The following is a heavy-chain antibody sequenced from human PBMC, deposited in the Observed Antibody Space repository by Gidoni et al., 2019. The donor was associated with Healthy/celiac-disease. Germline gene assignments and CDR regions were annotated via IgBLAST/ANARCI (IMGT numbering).Heavy chain of an antibody. Sequence: EVQLVESGGGLVKPGGSLRLPCAASGSTFRSYSMNWVRQAPGKGLEWVSSISSSSSYIYYADSVKGRFTISRDNAKNSLYLQMNSLRAEDTAVYYCARAKDEYYYDSSGYAAIDYWGQGTLVTVSS. CDR1: GSTFRSYS. V-gene: IGHV3-21*01. CDR2: ISSSSSYI. D-gene: IGHD3-22*01. CDR3: ARAKDEYYYDSSGYAAIDY. J-gene: IGHJ4*02.